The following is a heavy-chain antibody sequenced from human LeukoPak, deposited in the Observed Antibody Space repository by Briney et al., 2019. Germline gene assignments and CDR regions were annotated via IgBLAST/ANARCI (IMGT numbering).Heavy chain of an antibody. V-gene: IGHV4-30-2*01. CDR1: GGSISSGGYS. J-gene: IGHJ4*02. D-gene: IGHD3-3*01. Sequence: SQTLSLTCAVSGGSISSGGYSWSWIRQPPGKGLEWIGYIYHSGSTYYNPSLKSRVTISVDRSKNQFSLKLSSVTAADTAVYYCARGVERWSSGSDFDYWGQGTLVTVSS. CDR2: IYHSGST. CDR3: ARGVERWSSGSDFDY.